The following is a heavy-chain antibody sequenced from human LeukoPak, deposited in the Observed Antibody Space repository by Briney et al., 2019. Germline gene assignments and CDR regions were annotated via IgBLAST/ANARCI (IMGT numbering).Heavy chain of an antibody. J-gene: IGHJ1*01. CDR1: GFTFRTYW. CDR3: ARAPSEIGGYYPEYFRH. Sequence: PGGSLRVSCVASGFTFRTYWMHWVGPAPAKGGVWVSRIKSDGCTNYAHPVKGRFTISRHNAKKTVPLQMNRLRPEDTGVYYCARAPSEIGGYYPEYFRHWGQGTLVTVSS. V-gene: IGHV3-74*01. D-gene: IGHD3-22*01. CDR2: IKSDGCT.